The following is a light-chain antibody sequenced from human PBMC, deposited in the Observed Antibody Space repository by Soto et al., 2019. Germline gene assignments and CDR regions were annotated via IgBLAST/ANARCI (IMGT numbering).Light chain of an antibody. CDR2: DTS. Sequence: DIPMTQSPSSLSASVGDRVTITCRASQNIGKFLNWYQQRPGKAPTALIHDTSTLQSGVSSRFSGSGSDTDFTLTITSLQPEDFATYFCQQSLSSPLTFGGGTKVEL. V-gene: IGKV1-39*01. CDR3: QQSLSSPLT. CDR1: QNIGKF. J-gene: IGKJ4*01.